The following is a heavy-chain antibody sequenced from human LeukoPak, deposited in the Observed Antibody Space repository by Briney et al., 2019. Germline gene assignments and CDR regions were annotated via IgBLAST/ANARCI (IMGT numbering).Heavy chain of an antibody. CDR1: GFTFSTYA. V-gene: IGHV3-21*01. CDR3: ARGAYCGGDCYQIDY. D-gene: IGHD2-21*02. Sequence: GGSLRLSCAASGFTFSTYAMNWVRQAPGKGLEWVSSISSISSYIYYADSVKGRFTISRDNSKNSLYLQVNSLRAEDTAVYYCARGAYCGGDCYQIDYWGQGTLVTVSS. CDR2: ISSISSYI. J-gene: IGHJ4*02.